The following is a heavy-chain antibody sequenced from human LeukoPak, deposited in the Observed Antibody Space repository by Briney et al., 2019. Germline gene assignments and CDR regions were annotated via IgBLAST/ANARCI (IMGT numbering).Heavy chain of an antibody. CDR3: ARVSVRGVLYTSGMTFDY. CDR1: GGSISSYY. D-gene: IGHD3-10*01. V-gene: IGHV4-59*01. Sequence: SETLSLTCTVSGGSISSYYWSWIRQPPGKGLEWIGYIYYSGSTNYNPSLKSRVTKSVDTSKNQFSLKLSSVTAADTAVYYCARVSVRGVLYTSGMTFDYWGQGTLVTVSS. J-gene: IGHJ4*02. CDR2: IYYSGST.